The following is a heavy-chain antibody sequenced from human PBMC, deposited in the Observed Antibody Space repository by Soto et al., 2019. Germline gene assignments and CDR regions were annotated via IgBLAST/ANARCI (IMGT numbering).Heavy chain of an antibody. V-gene: IGHV4-31*03. D-gene: IGHD1-26*01. CDR1: GGSVSSGSYY. J-gene: IGHJ4*02. CDR3: ARYLLTESFDY. Sequence: SETLSLTCTVSGGSVSSGSYYWSWIRQHPGKGLEWIGYIYYSGSTYYNPSLKSRVTISVDTSKNQFSLKLSSVTAADTAVYYCARYLLTESFDYWGQGTLVTVSS. CDR2: IYYSGST.